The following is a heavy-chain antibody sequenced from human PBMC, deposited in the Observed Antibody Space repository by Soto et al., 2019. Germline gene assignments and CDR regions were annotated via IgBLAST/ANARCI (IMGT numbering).Heavy chain of an antibody. J-gene: IGHJ2*01. CDR2: ISWTSDDI. V-gene: IGHV3-9*01. D-gene: IGHD1-1*01. CDR3: VKITQASLEKTWYFDV. Sequence: EVQLSESGGDLRQPGGSLRLSCAASGFAFEYYAMHWVRLVPGKGLEWVSGISWTSDDIAYADSVKGRFIVSRDNAKKSLHLQMNSLRREDTAFYYCVKITQASLEKTWYFDVWGRGTLVTVSS. CDR1: GFAFEYYA.